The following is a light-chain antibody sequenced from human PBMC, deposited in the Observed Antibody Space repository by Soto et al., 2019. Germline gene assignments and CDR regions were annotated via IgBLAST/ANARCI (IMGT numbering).Light chain of an antibody. Sequence: EIVLTQSPGTLSFSPGGRATLSCRASQNVASSDLAWYQQKPGQSPRLLIYGSSVRGAGIPDRFSGSGSATDFTLTISRLDPEDFAVYFCQQYGSSPRTFGQGTKVDIK. CDR2: GSS. CDR1: QNVASSD. V-gene: IGKV3-20*01. CDR3: QQYGSSPRT. J-gene: IGKJ1*01.